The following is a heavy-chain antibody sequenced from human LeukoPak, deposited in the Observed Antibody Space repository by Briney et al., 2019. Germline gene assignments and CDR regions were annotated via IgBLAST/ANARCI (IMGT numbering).Heavy chain of an antibody. CDR1: GFTFSSYS. CDR2: ISSSSSYI. D-gene: IGHD3-10*01. CDR3: ARGPLGGGSGSYYPLGAFDI. V-gene: IGHV3-21*01. J-gene: IGHJ3*02. Sequence: GGSLRLSCAASGFTFSSYSMNWVRQAPGKGLEWVSSISSSSSYIYYADSVKGRFTISRDNAKNSLYLQMNSLRAEDAAVYYCARGPLGGGSGSYYPLGAFDIWGQGTMVTVSS.